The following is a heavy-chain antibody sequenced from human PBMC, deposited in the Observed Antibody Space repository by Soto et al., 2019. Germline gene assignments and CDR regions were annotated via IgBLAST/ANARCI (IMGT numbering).Heavy chain of an antibody. CDR1: GGSFSGYY. D-gene: IGHD1-26*01. Sequence: SETLSLTCAVYGGSFSGYYWSWIRQPPGKGLEWIGEINHSGSTNYNPSLKSRVTISVDTSKNQFSRKLSSVTAADTAVYYCARGIVGATTHYYYGMDVWGQGTTVTVSS. V-gene: IGHV4-34*01. CDR2: INHSGST. J-gene: IGHJ6*02. CDR3: ARGIVGATTHYYYGMDV.